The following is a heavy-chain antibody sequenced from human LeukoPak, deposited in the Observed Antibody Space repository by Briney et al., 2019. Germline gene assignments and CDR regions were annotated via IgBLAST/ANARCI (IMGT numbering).Heavy chain of an antibody. D-gene: IGHD6-19*01. J-gene: IGHJ5*02. CDR3: ARHAVTGTNWFDP. Sequence: SETLSLTCTVSGGSITSSNYFWGWIRQPPGRGLEWIESMHYSGSTYYNPSLKSRVTISVDTSKTQFSLRLSSVTAADTAVYHCARHAVTGTNWFDPWGQGTQVAVSS. CDR2: MHYSGST. V-gene: IGHV4-39*01. CDR1: GGSITSSNYF.